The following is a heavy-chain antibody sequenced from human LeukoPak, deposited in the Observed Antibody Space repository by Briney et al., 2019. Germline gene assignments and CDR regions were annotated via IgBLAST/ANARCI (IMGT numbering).Heavy chain of an antibody. CDR2: MNPDSGNT. CDR3: ATPCAQISHSSGYYSA. V-gene: IGHV1-8*01. J-gene: IGHJ5*02. CDR1: GYTFTNYD. Sequence: ASVKVSCKASGYTFTNYDINWVRQAPGQGLEWMGWMNPDSGNTGYAQQFQGRVTMTRDTPISTAYMELSGLRTDDTAVYCCATPCAQISHSSGYYSAWGQGTLVTVSS. D-gene: IGHD3-22*01.